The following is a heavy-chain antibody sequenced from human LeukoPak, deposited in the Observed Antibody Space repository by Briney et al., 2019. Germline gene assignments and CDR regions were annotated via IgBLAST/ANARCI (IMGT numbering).Heavy chain of an antibody. CDR1: GFTFSSYA. Sequence: GSLRLSCAASGFTFSSYAMHWVRQAPGKGLEWVAVISYDGSNKYYADSVKGRFTISRDNSKNTLYLQMNSLRAEDTAVYYCARGDHVRIYAESAFDIWGQGTKVTVSS. CDR2: ISYDGSNK. CDR3: ARGDHVRIYAESAFDI. J-gene: IGHJ3*02. V-gene: IGHV3-30*04. D-gene: IGHD3-3*01.